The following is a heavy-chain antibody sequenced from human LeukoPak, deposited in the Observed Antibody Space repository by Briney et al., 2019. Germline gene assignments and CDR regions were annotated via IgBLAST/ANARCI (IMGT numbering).Heavy chain of an antibody. V-gene: IGHV3-7*04. CDR3: TRVGYIDEGVDY. Sequence: GGSLRLSCVASGFPFSGYWMTWVRQAPGKGLEWVANIKQDGSKKSYVDSVKGRFTISRDNAKNSLYLQMNSLRAEDTAIYYCTRVGYIDEGVDYWGQGTLVTVSS. CDR2: IKQDGSKK. D-gene: IGHD5-24*01. J-gene: IGHJ4*02. CDR1: GFPFSGYW.